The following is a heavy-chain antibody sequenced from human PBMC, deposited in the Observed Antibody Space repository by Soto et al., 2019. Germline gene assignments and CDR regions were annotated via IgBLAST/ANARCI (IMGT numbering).Heavy chain of an antibody. Sequence: ASVKVSCKASGYTFTSYGISGVRQAPVQGLEGMGWISAYNGNTNYAQKLQGRVTMTTDTSTSTAYMELRSLRSDDTAVYYCARGWELLRPHYYFDYWGQGTLVTVSS. CDR1: GYTFTSYG. J-gene: IGHJ4*02. D-gene: IGHD1-26*01. CDR2: ISAYNGNT. CDR3: ARGWELLRPHYYFDY. V-gene: IGHV1-18*01.